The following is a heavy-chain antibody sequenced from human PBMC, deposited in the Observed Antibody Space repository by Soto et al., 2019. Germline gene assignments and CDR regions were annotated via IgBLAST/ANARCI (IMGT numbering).Heavy chain of an antibody. J-gene: IGHJ5*02. Sequence: PGGSLRLSCAASGFTFSSYGMHWVRQAPGKGLEWVAVIWYDGSNKYYADSVKGRFTISRDNSKNTLYLQMNSLRAEDTAVYYCARGKNQNVLRFFGWFDPWGQGTLVTVSS. CDR2: IWYDGSNK. V-gene: IGHV3-33*01. CDR1: GFTFSSYG. D-gene: IGHD3-3*01. CDR3: ARGKNQNVLRFFGWFDP.